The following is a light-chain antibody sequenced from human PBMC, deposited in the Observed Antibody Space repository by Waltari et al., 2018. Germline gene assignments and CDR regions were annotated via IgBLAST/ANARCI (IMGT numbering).Light chain of an antibody. CDR2: AAA. J-gene: IGKJ4*01. CDR1: QGISSW. CDR3: QQAADFPLT. V-gene: IGKV1-12*01. Sequence: DIQLTQSPSSVSASVGDRVNVACRAIQGISSWLTWYQQKPGEAPKLLTFAAATLETGVPSRFSGGGSGTEFNLTISSLQPEDLGTYYCQQAADFPLTFGGGTKVEIK.